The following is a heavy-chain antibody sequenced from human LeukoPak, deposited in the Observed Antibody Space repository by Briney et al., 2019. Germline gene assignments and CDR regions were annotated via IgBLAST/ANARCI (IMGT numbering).Heavy chain of an antibody. Sequence: PGGSLRLSCAASGFTFSSYWMSWVRQAPGKGLEWVANIKEDGSEKYYADSVKGRFTISRDNAKNSLYLQMNSLRAEDTAVYYCARTTYYYDSRPLFDYWGQGTLVTVSS. J-gene: IGHJ4*02. CDR1: GFTFSSYW. V-gene: IGHV3-7*03. CDR2: IKEDGSEK. D-gene: IGHD3-22*01. CDR3: ARTTYYYDSRPLFDY.